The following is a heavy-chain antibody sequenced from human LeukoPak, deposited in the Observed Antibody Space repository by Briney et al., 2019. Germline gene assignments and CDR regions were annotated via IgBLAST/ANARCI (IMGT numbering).Heavy chain of an antibody. D-gene: IGHD3-3*01. CDR2: IWYDGNSK. CDR3: AKGVFWSVRYSDAFDI. CDR1: VFTFRSYG. J-gene: IGHJ3*02. V-gene: IGHV3-33*06. Sequence: GGSLRLSRAASVFTFRSYGMHWARHAPGKGLEWVAVIWYDGNSKYYAESVHGRFTISRDNSKNTLYLQMNSLRTEGTAVYYCAKGVFWSVRYSDAFDIWGQGTMVTVSS.